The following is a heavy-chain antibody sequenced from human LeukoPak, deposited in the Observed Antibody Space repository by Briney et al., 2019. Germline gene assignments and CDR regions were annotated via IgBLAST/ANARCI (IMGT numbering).Heavy chain of an antibody. D-gene: IGHD1-26*01. J-gene: IGHJ4*02. CDR2: VYSGGTT. Sequence: SETLSLTCTVSANSLSNFCWSWLRQPAGKGLEWIGGVYSGGTTKNNPSLKSRVTMSPDTSQNHFSLTLSSLTAADTAVYYCARDGEYVVGSPVCVFLDYWGEGILLTVSS. CDR1: ANSLSNFC. CDR3: ARDGEYVVGSPVCVFLDY. V-gene: IGHV4-4*07.